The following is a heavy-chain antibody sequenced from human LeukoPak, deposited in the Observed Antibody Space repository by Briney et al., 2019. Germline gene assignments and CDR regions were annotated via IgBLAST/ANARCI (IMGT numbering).Heavy chain of an antibody. J-gene: IGHJ4*02. Sequence: ASVKVSCKASGYTFGGYYMHWVRQAPGQGLEWMGWINPNSGGTNYAQKFQGRVTMTRDTSISTAYMELSRLRSDDTAVYYCVRDAGGYSYVNGGYWGQGTLVTVSS. CDR3: VRDAGGYSYVNGGY. V-gene: IGHV1-2*02. CDR2: INPNSGGT. CDR1: GYTFGGYY. D-gene: IGHD5-18*01.